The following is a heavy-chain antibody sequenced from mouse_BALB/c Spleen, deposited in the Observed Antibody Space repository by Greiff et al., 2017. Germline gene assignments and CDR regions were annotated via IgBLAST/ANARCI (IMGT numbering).Heavy chain of an antibody. CDR3: ARDLGTAWFAY. J-gene: IGHJ3*01. V-gene: IGHV3-6*02. Sequence: EVQLQESGPGLVKPSQSLSLTCSVTGYSITSGYYWNWIRQFPGNKLEWMGYISYDGSNNYNPSLKNRISITRDTSKNQFFLKLNSVTTEDTATYYCARDLGTAWFAYWGQGTLVTVSA. CDR2: ISYDGSN. D-gene: IGHD4-1*01. CDR1: GYSITSGYY.